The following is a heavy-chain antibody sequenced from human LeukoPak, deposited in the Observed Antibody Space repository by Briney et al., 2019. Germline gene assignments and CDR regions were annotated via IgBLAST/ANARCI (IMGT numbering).Heavy chain of an antibody. V-gene: IGHV4-34*08. CDR1: GFTFSSYA. Sequence: GSLRLSCAASGFTFSSYAMSWIRQPPGKGLEWIGEINHSGSTNYNPSLKSRVTISVDTSKNQFSLKLSSVTAADTAVYYCAVHDSSGYFDWGQGTLVTVSS. J-gene: IGHJ4*02. D-gene: IGHD3-22*01. CDR3: AVHDSSGYFD. CDR2: INHSGST.